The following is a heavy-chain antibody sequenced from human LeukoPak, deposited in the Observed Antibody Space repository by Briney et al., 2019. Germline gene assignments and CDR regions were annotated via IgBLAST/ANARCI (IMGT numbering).Heavy chain of an antibody. CDR3: ARGSYYSDSSGYSTYHYYYMDV. CDR1: GGSISSYY. V-gene: IGHV4-59*01. Sequence: SETLSLTCTVSGGSISSYYWHWIRQPPGKGLEWIGYIYYSGSTNYNPSLKSRVTISVDTSKNQFSLKLSSVTAADTAVYFCARGSYYSDSSGYSTYHYYYMDVWGKGTTVTVSS. D-gene: IGHD3-22*01. J-gene: IGHJ6*03. CDR2: IYYSGST.